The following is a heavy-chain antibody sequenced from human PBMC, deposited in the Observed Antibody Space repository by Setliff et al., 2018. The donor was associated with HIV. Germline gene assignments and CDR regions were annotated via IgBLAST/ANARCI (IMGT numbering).Heavy chain of an antibody. CDR3: ARGGLQFLEPPPDY. J-gene: IGHJ4*02. Sequence: PGGSLRLSCAASGFTFSSYAIHWVRQAPGKGLEWVAAISYDGSNKYYADSMKGRFTISRDNSKNTLYLQMNSLRAEDRAVYYCARGGLQFLEPPPDYWGQGALVTSPQ. CDR1: GFTFSSYA. D-gene: IGHD3-3*01. CDR2: ISYDGSNK. V-gene: IGHV3-30*04.